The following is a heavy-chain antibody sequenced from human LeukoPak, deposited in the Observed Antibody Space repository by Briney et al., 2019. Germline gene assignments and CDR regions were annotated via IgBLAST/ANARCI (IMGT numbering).Heavy chain of an antibody. CDR3: TTPPGYYDSSPFDY. V-gene: IGHV3-21*03. Sequence: GGSLRLSCAASGFTFSSYSMNWVRQAPGEGLEWVSSISSSSSYIYYADSVKGRFTISRDDSRNTLYLQMNSLKTEDTAVYYCTTPPGYYDSSPFDYWGQGTLVTVSS. J-gene: IGHJ4*02. CDR1: GFTFSSYS. CDR2: ISSSSSYI. D-gene: IGHD3-22*01.